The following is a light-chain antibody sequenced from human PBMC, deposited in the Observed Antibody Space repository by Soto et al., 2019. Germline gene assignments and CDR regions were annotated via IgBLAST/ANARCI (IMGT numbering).Light chain of an antibody. CDR2: EVS. CDR1: TSDVGGYSF. J-gene: IGLJ1*01. CDR3: SSYTTIGTRV. V-gene: IGLV2-14*01. Sequence: QSALTQPASVSGSPGQSITISCTGTTSDVGGYSFVSWYQLHPGKAPKLMIYEVSNRPSGVSNRFSGSKSGNTASLTISGLQAEDESDYYCSSYTTIGTRVFGTGTKVTVL.